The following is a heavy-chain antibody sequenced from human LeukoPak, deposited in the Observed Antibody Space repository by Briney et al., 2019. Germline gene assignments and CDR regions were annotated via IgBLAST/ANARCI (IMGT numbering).Heavy chain of an antibody. CDR2: IYYSGST. Sequence: KTSETLSLTCTVSGGSISSYYWSWIRQPPGKGLEWIGYIYYSGSTNYNPSLKSRVTISVDTSKNQFPLKLSSVTAADTAVYYCARRARGSYYGYAFDIWGQGTMVTVSS. CDR3: ARRARGSYYGYAFDI. J-gene: IGHJ3*02. V-gene: IGHV4-59*08. D-gene: IGHD1-26*01. CDR1: GGSISSYY.